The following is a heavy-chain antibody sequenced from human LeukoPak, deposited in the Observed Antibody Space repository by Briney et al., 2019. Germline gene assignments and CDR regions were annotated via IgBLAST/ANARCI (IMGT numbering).Heavy chain of an antibody. J-gene: IGHJ5*02. CDR1: GYTFISYA. V-gene: IGHV1-3*01. D-gene: IGHD1-1*01. CDR3: ARDITTGTTRFDP. Sequence: ASVKVSCKASGYTFISYAIHWVRQAPGQRLEWMGWIHGGTGNTKYSQKFQGRVTITRDTSANTVYMELSRLRPEDTAVYYCARDITTGTTRFDPWSQGTLVTVSS. CDR2: IHGGTGNT.